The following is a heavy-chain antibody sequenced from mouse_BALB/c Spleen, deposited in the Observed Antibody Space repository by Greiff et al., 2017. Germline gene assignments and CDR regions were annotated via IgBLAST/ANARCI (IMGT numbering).Heavy chain of an antibody. CDR3: ARGLLRAMDD. J-gene: IGHJ4*01. Sequence: QVQLKESGPGLVAPSQSLSITCTVSGFSLTSYGVHWVRQPPGKGLEWLGVIWAGGSTNYNSALMSRLSISKDNSKSQVFLKMNSLQTDDTAMYYCARGLLRAMDDWGQGTSVTVSS. CDR2: IWAGGST. CDR1: GFSLTSYG. D-gene: IGHD1-1*01. V-gene: IGHV2-9*02.